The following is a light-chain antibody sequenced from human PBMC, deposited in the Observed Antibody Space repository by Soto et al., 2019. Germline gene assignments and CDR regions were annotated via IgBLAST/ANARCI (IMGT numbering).Light chain of an antibody. Sequence: EIVMTQSPDTLSVSPGEGATLSCRVSQSIRSNLAWYQPRPGQAPGLLMYGASTRADGIPARFSGSGSGTDFTLTISRLEPEDFAVDYCQQYGSPGTFGQGTKVDIK. CDR3: QQYGSPGT. V-gene: IGKV3-15*01. CDR1: QSIRSN. J-gene: IGKJ1*01. CDR2: GAS.